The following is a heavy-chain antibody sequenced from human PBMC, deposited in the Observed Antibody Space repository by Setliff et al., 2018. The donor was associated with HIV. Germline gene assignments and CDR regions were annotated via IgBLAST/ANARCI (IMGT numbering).Heavy chain of an antibody. D-gene: IGHD3-3*01. Sequence: SGPTLVNPTETLTLTCTVSGFSLSNTRMGVSWIRQPPGKALEWLAHIFPNDEKSYSASLKSRVTISEDTSKSQVVLTMTNMDPLDTATYFCARYNFRRGYWDYFDYWGQGTPVTVSS. J-gene: IGHJ4*02. CDR1: GFSLSNTRMG. CDR3: ARYNFRRGYWDYFDY. V-gene: IGHV2-26*01. CDR2: IFPNDEK.